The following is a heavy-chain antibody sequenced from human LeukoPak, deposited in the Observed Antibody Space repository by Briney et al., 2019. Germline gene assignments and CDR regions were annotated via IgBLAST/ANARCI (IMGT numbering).Heavy chain of an antibody. D-gene: IGHD2-15*01. CDR2: IIPILGIA. CDR3: ARDPHGGIRYCSGGSCQSYYYYGMDV. J-gene: IGHJ6*02. CDR1: GGTFSSYT. V-gene: IGHV1-69*04. Sequence: PSVKVSCKASGGTFSSYTISWVRQAPGQGLDWMGRIIPILGIANSAQKFQGRVTITADKSTSTVYMELSSLRSEDTAVYYCARDPHGGIRYCSGGSCQSYYYYGMDVWGQGTTVTVSS.